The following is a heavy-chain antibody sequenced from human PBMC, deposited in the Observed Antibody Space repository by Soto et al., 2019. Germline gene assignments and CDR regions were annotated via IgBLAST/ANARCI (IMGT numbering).Heavy chain of an antibody. V-gene: IGHV4-30-4*01. CDR1: GASISSADHY. Sequence: PSETLSLTCTVSGASISSADHYWSWVRQPPGKGLEWIGYIYYSGSTYYGPSLKSRVSISVDTSKNHFSLRVNSVTAADTAVYYCARALYSSTWYGDFDSWGQGTLVTVSS. J-gene: IGHJ4*02. CDR3: ARALYSSTWYGDFDS. D-gene: IGHD6-13*01. CDR2: IYYSGST.